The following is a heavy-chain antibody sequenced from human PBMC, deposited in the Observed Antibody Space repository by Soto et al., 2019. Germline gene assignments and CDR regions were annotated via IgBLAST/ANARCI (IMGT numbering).Heavy chain of an antibody. D-gene: IGHD3-10*01. J-gene: IGHJ6*02. CDR1: GVIISRSSYY. V-gene: IGHV4-39*01. CDR3: ARLGNGPGSYSYYYYRKDV. Sequence: PLTSTVSGVIISRSSYYWGVIRLXHREGLEGIGSIDYSGSTYYNPSLKSRVTISVDTSKNQFSLKLSSVTAADTAVYYCARLGNGPGSYSYYYYRKDVWGQGTSVT. CDR2: IDYSGST.